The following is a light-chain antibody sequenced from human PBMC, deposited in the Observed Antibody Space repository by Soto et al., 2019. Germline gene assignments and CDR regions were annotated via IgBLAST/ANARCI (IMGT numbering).Light chain of an antibody. CDR3: QTWGTGTQV. CDR1: SGHTNFA. Sequence: QAVLTQSPAASASLGDLVRLTCLLSSGHTNFAVAWHHQQPRKGPRFLVKITSDGSHTKGDGIPDRFSGSSSGAERYLTISNLHSDDEGDYFCQTWGTGTQVFGGGTKLTVL. CDR2: ITSDGSH. J-gene: IGLJ2*01. V-gene: IGLV4-69*01.